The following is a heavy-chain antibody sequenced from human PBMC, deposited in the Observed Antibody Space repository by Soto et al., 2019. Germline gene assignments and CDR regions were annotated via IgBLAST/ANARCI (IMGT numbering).Heavy chain of an antibody. CDR2: MNQDGSEK. CDR1: GFTFSRYW. V-gene: IGHV3-7*01. J-gene: IGHJ4*02. CDR3: AIGQQVTY. D-gene: IGHD2-21*02. Sequence: EVQLVESGGGLVQPGGSLRLSCEASGFTFSRYWMTWVRQPPGKGLEWVADMNQDGSEKNYVDSVKGRFTISRDNAKNSLFMPMDSLRVEDTAVYYCAIGQQVTYWGQGTLITVSA.